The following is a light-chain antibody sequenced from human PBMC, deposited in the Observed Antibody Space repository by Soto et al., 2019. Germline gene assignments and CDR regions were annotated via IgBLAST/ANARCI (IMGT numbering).Light chain of an antibody. CDR1: QSVSSTF. CDR2: GAS. CDR3: QQYGSSPWT. V-gene: IGKV3-20*01. Sequence: ELVLTQSPATLSLSPGEGATLSCRASQSVSSTFLAWYQHKPGRPPRLLIYGASSRATDIPDRFSGGGSGTDFTLTIIGLEPEDFAVYYCQQYGSSPWTFGQGTKVDIK. J-gene: IGKJ1*01.